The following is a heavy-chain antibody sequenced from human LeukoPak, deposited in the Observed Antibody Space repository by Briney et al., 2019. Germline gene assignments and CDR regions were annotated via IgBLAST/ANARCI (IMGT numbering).Heavy chain of an antibody. CDR3: AREYCSGGSRYPDY. J-gene: IGHJ4*02. Sequence: PSETLSLTCTVSGGSISSYYWSWIRQPPGKGLEWIGYIYYSGSTNYNPSLKSRVTISVDTSKNQFSLKLSSVTAADTAVYYCAREYCSGGSRYPDYWGQGTLVTVSS. CDR1: GGSISSYY. V-gene: IGHV4-59*01. D-gene: IGHD2-15*01. CDR2: IYYSGST.